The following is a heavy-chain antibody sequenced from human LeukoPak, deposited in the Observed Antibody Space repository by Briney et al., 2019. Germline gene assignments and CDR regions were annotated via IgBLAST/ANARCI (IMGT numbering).Heavy chain of an antibody. CDR3: ARGMASYPIWFDP. Sequence: SVKLSWKASGGTFSSYPISWVRQAPGQGLKWIGRIIPILGIANYAQKFQGRVTITADKSTSTAYMGLSSLRSEDTDVYYCARGMASYPIWFDPRGQGTVVTVSS. V-gene: IGHV1-69*04. J-gene: IGHJ5*02. CDR2: IIPILGIA. D-gene: IGHD1-26*01. CDR1: GGTFSSYP.